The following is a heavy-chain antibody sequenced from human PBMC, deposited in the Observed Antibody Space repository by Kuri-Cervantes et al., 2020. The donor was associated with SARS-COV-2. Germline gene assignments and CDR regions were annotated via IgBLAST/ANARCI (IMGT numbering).Heavy chain of an antibody. J-gene: IGHJ4*02. V-gene: IGHV4-39*01. Sequence: GSLRLSCTVSGGSISSTSYYWGWVRQPPGKGLEWIGSIYYSGSTYYNPSLKSRVTISVDTSKNQFSLKLSSVTAADTAVYHCARHVVSGWSGYFDYWGQGTLVTVSS. CDR1: GGSISSTSYY. CDR3: ARHVVSGWSGYFDY. CDR2: IYYSGST. D-gene: IGHD3-3*01.